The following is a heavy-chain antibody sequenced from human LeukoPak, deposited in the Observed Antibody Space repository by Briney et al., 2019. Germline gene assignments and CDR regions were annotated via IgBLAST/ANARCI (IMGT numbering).Heavy chain of an antibody. D-gene: IGHD6-19*01. CDR2: ISFDGGNR. V-gene: IGHV3-30*03. J-gene: IGHJ4*02. CDR3: AREWTYSSGWSTSGY. Sequence: GGSLRLSCAASGFTFSGYSMNWVRQAPGKGLEWVAPISFDGGNRYYADSVKGRFTISRDNSKNTLYLQMNSLRAEDTALYYCAREWTYSSGWSTSGYWGQGTLVTVSS. CDR1: GFTFSGYS.